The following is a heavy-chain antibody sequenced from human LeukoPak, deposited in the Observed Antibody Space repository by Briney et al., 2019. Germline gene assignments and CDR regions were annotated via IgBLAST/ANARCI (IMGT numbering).Heavy chain of an antibody. CDR3: AKDLSSGWYGDAFDI. CDR2: ISWNSGSI. D-gene: IGHD6-19*01. Sequence: GGSLRLSCSASGSTIDDYAMHWVRQAPGKGLEWVSGISWNSGSIGYADSVKGRFTIPRDNAKNSLYLQMNSLRAEDTALYYCAKDLSSGWYGDAFDIWGQGTMVTVSS. J-gene: IGHJ3*02. V-gene: IGHV3-9*01. CDR1: GSTIDDYA.